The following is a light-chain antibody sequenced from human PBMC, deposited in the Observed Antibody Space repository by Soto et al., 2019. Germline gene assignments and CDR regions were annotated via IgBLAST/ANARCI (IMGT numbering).Light chain of an antibody. V-gene: IGKV1-39*01. Sequence: DIQMTQSPSSLSASVGDRVTITCRASQSISSYLNWYQQKPGKAPKLLIYAASSLQSGVPSRFRGSGLGPDFTLTIISLKTADCATYSCPQRYCTSFTFGPGTKVDI. CDR2: AAS. CDR1: QSISSY. J-gene: IGKJ3*01. CDR3: PQRYCTSFT.